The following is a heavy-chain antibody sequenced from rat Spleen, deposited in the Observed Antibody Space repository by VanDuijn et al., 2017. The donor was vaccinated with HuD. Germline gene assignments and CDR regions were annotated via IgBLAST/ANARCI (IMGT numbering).Heavy chain of an antibody. CDR1: GFTFSKYG. J-gene: IGHJ2*01. CDR3: TTWFAY. Sequence: EVQLVESGGGLVQPGRSLKLSCAASGFTFSKYGMAWVRQAPTKGLEWVASISTSGGSTYYRDSVKGRFTIFRNNAKSTLFLQMDSLRSEDTATYYCTTWFAYWGQGVMVTVSS. CDR2: ISTSGGST. V-gene: IGHV5-27*01.